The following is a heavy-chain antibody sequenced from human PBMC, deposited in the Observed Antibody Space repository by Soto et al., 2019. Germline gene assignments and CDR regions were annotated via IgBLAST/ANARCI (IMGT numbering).Heavy chain of an antibody. V-gene: IGHV4-31*03. Sequence: PSETLSLTCTVSGGSISSGGYYWSWIRQHPGKGLEWIGYIYYSGSTYYNPSLKSRVTISVDTSKNQFSLKLSSVTAADTAVYYCARFSTTDGYFDYWGQGTLVTVYS. J-gene: IGHJ4*02. CDR3: ARFSTTDGYFDY. CDR2: IYYSGST. CDR1: GGSISSGGYY. D-gene: IGHD4-17*01.